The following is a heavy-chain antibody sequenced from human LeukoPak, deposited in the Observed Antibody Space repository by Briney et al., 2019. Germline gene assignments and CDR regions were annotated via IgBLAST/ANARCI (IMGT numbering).Heavy chain of an antibody. Sequence: GASVKVSCKASGYTFTSYGISWVRQAPGQGLEWMVWISAYNGNTNYAQKLQGRVTMTTDTSTSTAYMELRSLRSDDTAVYYCARDRTHYYDSSGYYSRWEYWGQGTLVTVSS. CDR2: ISAYNGNT. D-gene: IGHD3-22*01. CDR1: GYTFTSYG. J-gene: IGHJ4*02. V-gene: IGHV1-18*01. CDR3: ARDRTHYYDSSGYYSRWEY.